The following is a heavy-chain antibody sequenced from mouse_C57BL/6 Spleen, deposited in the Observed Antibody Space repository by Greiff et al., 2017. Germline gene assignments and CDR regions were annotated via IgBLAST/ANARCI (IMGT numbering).Heavy chain of an antibody. CDR2: ISSGGDYI. V-gene: IGHV5-9-1*02. D-gene: IGHD2-10*01. Sequence: DVMLVESGEGLVKPGGSLKLSCAASGFTFSSYAMSWVRQTPEKRLEWVAYISSGGDYIYYADTVNGRFTISRDNARNTLYLQMSSLKSEDTAMYYCTRAYPYDARDYWGQGTSGTVSS. CDR1: GFTFSSYA. J-gene: IGHJ4*01. CDR3: TRAYPYDARDY.